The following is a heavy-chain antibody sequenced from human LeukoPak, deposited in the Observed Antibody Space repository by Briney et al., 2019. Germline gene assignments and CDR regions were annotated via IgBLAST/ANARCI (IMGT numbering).Heavy chain of an antibody. D-gene: IGHD2-2*01. CDR3: AKDSDIVVVPAAIGY. V-gene: IGHV3-23*01. J-gene: IGHJ4*02. CDR2: ISGSGGST. CDR1: GFTFSSYA. Sequence: VRSLRLSCAASGFTFSSYAMSWVRQAPGKGLEWVSAISGSGGSTYYADSVKGRFTISRDNSKNMLYLQMNSLRAEDTAVYYCAKDSDIVVVPAAIGYWGQGTLVTVSS.